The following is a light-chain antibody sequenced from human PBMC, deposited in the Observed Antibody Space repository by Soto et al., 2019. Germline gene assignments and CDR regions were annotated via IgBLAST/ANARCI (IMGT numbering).Light chain of an antibody. V-gene: IGKV1-39*01. CDR1: QSVSSY. CDR2: ETS. CDR3: QQSYSTPPFT. J-gene: IGKJ3*01. Sequence: DIQMTQSPSPLSASVGDRVDITCRTSQSVSSYLNWYQAKPGKAPKLLIYETSNLESGVPSRFSDSGSGTDFTLTISSLQPEDSATYYCQQSYSTPPFTFGPGTRVDI.